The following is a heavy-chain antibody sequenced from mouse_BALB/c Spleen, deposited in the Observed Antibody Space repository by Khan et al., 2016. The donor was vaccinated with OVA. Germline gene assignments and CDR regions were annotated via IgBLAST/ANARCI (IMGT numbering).Heavy chain of an antibody. D-gene: IGHD1-1*01. CDR3: ARHRFTSPAAWFAY. V-gene: IGHV5-6*01. J-gene: IGHJ3*01. CDR1: GFNFSSYG. CDR2: ISNGGSYT. Sequence: EVELVESGGDLVKPGGSLKLSCEASGFNFSSYGMSWVRQTPDKRLEWVATISNGGSYTYYPDSVQGRLTISRDNAKNTLYLQLSSLKSEDTAMYYCARHRFTSPAAWFAYWGQGTLVTVSA.